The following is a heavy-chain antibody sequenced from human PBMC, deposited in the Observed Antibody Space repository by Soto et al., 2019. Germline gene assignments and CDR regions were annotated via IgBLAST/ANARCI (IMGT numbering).Heavy chain of an antibody. CDR1: GYSISSGNY. V-gene: IGHV4-38-2*01. CDR3: RSSTSCYDESCVDV. CDR2: LYHIGST. D-gene: IGHD2-2*01. J-gene: IGHJ6*02. Sequence: SETLSLTCAVSGYSISSGNYWAWIRQPPGRGLEWIGSLYHIGSTHYNTSLKSRVTISVDTSKNHFSLELSSVTVADTAIYYCRSSTSCYDESCVDVWGQGTMVTVSS.